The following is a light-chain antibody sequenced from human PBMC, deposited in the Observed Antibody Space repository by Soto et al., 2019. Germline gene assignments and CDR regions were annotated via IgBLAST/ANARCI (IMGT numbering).Light chain of an antibody. Sequence: EIVLTQSPATLSLSPGERATLSCRASQSVSSYLAWYQQKPGQAPRLLIYDASNRATGIPARFSGSGSGTDFTLTISSLEPEDFAVYYCQQLWTFGQGTKLEIK. CDR1: QSVSSY. CDR3: QQLWT. J-gene: IGKJ2*01. CDR2: DAS. V-gene: IGKV3-11*01.